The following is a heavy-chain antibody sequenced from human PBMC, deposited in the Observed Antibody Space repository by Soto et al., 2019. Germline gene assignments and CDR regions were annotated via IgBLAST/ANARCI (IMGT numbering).Heavy chain of an antibody. Sequence: GGSLRLSCAASGFTFSSYGMHWVRQAPGKGLEWVAVISYDGSNKYYADSVKGRFTISRDNSKNTLYLQMNSLRAEDTAVYYCAKVGSGSYFVYYYYGMDVWGQGATVTVSS. D-gene: IGHD1-26*01. CDR1: GFTFSSYG. CDR3: AKVGSGSYFVYYYYGMDV. J-gene: IGHJ6*02. CDR2: ISYDGSNK. V-gene: IGHV3-30*18.